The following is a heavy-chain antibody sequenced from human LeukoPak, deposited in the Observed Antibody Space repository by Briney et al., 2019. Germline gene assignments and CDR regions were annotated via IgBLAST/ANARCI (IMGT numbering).Heavy chain of an antibody. Sequence: AAVKVSCKASGYTFSNFGIHWVRQAPAQGLEWMAWISGNNDNPNYGQKFQGISTVTTDSSASTAYIELRNLRSDDTAVYYCARDGTSTDDYWGQGPLVTVSS. V-gene: IGHV1-18*01. J-gene: IGHJ4*02. CDR3: ARDGTSTDDY. CDR1: GYTFSNFG. D-gene: IGHD2-2*01. CDR2: ISGNNDNP.